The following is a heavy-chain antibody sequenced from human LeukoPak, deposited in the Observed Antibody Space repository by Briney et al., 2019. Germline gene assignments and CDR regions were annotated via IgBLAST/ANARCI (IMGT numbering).Heavy chain of an antibody. J-gene: IGHJ4*02. CDR2: ISGSGGST. D-gene: IGHD5-18*01. V-gene: IGHV3-23*01. Sequence: GGALRLSCAASGFTFSSYAMSWVRQAPGKGLEWVSAISGSGGSTYYADSVKGRFTISRDNSKNTLYLQMNSLRAEDTAVYYCAKEEYSYGHPTRLDYWGQGTLVTVSS. CDR3: AKEEYSYGHPTRLDY. CDR1: GFTFSSYA.